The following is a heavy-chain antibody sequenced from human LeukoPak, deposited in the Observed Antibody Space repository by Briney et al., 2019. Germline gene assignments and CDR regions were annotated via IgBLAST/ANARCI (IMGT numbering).Heavy chain of an antibody. Sequence: PGGSLRLSCAASGFTFSSYAMSWVRQAPGKGLDWVANINQDEGEIYYADSVRGRFTISRDNAKNSLFLQMNSLRVEDTALYYCARLAVVGATVGFDFWGQGTLVTVSS. CDR1: GFTFSSYA. CDR3: ARLAVVGATVGFDF. CDR2: INQDEGEI. J-gene: IGHJ4*02. D-gene: IGHD1-26*01. V-gene: IGHV3-7*01.